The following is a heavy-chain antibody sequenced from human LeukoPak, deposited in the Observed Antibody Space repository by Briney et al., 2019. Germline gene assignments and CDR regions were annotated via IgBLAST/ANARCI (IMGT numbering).Heavy chain of an antibody. CDR3: ARNQRRLDY. D-gene: IGHD1-14*01. CDR2: IKQDGSEK. J-gene: IGHJ4*02. V-gene: IGHV3-7*01. Sequence: PGGSLRLSCAASGFTFWMSWVRQAPGKGLGWVANIKQDGSEKYYVDSVKGRFTISRDNAKNSLYLQVNSLRAEDTAVYYCARNQRRLDYWGQGTLVTVSS. CDR1: GFTFW.